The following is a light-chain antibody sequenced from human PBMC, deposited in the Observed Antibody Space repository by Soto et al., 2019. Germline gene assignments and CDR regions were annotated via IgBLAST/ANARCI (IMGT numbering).Light chain of an antibody. V-gene: IGLV2-8*01. CDR1: SSDVGGYNY. Sequence: QSALTQPPSASGSPGQSVTISCTGTSSDVGGYNYVSWYQQHPGKAPKLMIYEVSKRPSGVPDRFSGSKSGNTASLTVSGLQAEDEADYYCQSYDNNNPVIFGGGTKLTVL. CDR2: EVS. CDR3: QSYDNNNPVI. J-gene: IGLJ2*01.